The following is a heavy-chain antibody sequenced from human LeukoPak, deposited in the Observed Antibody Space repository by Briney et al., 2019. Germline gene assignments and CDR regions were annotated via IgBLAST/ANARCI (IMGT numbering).Heavy chain of an antibody. J-gene: IGHJ3*02. D-gene: IGHD4-17*01. Sequence: SETLSLTRTVSGGSISSYYWSWIRQPPGKGLEWIGYIYYSGSTNYNPSLKSRVTISVDTSKNQFSLKLSSVTAADTAVYYCARDPYYGDYEDAFDIWGQGTMVTVSS. V-gene: IGHV4-59*01. CDR1: GGSISSYY. CDR3: ARDPYYGDYEDAFDI. CDR2: IYYSGST.